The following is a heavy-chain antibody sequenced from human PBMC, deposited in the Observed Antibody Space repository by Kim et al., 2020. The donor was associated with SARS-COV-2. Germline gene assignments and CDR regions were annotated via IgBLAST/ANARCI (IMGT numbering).Heavy chain of an antibody. J-gene: IGHJ6*02. D-gene: IGHD5-12*01. CDR2: IIPIFGTA. CDR3: ARDPLIAGGYEQDYYYYGMDV. V-gene: IGHV1-69*13. Sequence: SVKVSCKASGGTFSSYAISWVRQAPGQGLEWMGGIIPIFGTANYAQKFQGRVTITADESTSTAYMELSSLRSEDTAVYYCARDPLIAGGYEQDYYYYGMDVWGQGTTVTVS. CDR1: GGTFSSYA.